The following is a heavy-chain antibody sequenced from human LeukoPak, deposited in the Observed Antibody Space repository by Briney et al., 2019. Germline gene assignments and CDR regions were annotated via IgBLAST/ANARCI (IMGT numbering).Heavy chain of an antibody. CDR2: ISWNSGSI. J-gene: IGHJ4*02. V-gene: IGHV3-9*01. D-gene: IGHD5-18*01. Sequence: GGSLRLSCAASGFTFDDYAMHWVRQAPGKGLEWVSGISWNSGSIGYADSVKGRFTISRDNAKNSLYLQMNSLRAEDTALYYCAKVHDRGYSYGLSFDYGGRGTLVTVSS. CDR1: GFTFDDYA. CDR3: AKVHDRGYSYGLSFDY.